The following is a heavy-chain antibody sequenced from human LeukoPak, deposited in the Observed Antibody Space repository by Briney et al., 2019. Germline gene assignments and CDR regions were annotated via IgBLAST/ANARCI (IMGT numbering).Heavy chain of an antibody. CDR1: GFTFSNYA. J-gene: IGHJ4*02. V-gene: IGHV3-64D*09. Sequence: GGSLRLSCSASGFTFSNYAMHWVRQAPGKRLEYVSAITANGGGTYYAVSVRGRFTISRDNSKYMLYLQMSSLRPEDTAIYYCAKATPYYFDYWGQGTLVTVSS. D-gene: IGHD5-24*01. CDR2: ITANGGGT. CDR3: AKATPYYFDY.